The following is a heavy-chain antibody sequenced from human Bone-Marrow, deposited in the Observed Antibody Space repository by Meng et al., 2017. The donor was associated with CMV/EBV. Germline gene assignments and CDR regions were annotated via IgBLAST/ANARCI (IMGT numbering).Heavy chain of an antibody. Sequence: GESLKISCAASGFTFSSYVMNWVRQAPGKGLEWVSSISGSGDSTYYADSVKGRFTISRDNSKSTQYLQMNSLRAEDTAVSYGAKDRREDSNYTHFDYWGQGTLLTVSS. CDR1: GFTFSSYV. J-gene: IGHJ4*02. D-gene: IGHD4-11*01. V-gene: IGHV3-23*01. CDR2: ISGSGDST. CDR3: AKDRREDSNYTHFDY.